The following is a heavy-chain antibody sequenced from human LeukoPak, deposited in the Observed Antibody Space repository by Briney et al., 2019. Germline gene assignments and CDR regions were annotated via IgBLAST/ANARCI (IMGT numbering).Heavy chain of an antibody. V-gene: IGHV1-58*02. J-gene: IGHJ6*02. CDR3: AADRGYGDFYGMDV. CDR2: IVVGSGNT. Sequence: GTSVKVSCKASGFTFTNSAMQWVRQTRGQRLEWIGWIVVGSGNTNYAQKFQERVTITGDMSTSTAYMELSSLRSEDTAVYYCAADRGYGDFYGMDVWGHGTTVIVSS. D-gene: IGHD4-17*01. CDR1: GFTFTNSA.